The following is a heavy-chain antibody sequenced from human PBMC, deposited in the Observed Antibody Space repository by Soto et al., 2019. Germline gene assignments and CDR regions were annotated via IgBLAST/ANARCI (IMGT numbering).Heavy chain of an antibody. CDR3: AKEWWLRYSYYYYGMDV. D-gene: IGHD5-12*01. J-gene: IGHJ6*02. CDR1: GFTFSSYA. CDR2: ISGSGGST. V-gene: IGHV3-23*01. Sequence: GGSLRLSCAASGFTFSSYAMSWVRQAPGKGLEWVSAISGSGGSTYYADSVKGRFTISRDNSKNTLYLQMNSLRAEDTAVYYCAKEWWLRYSYYYYGMDVWGQGTTVTVSS.